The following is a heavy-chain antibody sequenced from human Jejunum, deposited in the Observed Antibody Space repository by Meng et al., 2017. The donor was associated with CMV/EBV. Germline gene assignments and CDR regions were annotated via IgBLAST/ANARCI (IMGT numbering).Heavy chain of an antibody. J-gene: IGHJ5*02. Sequence: VSGGSISTYYWNWIRQPPGKGGKGLEWIGYIYYSGTTYYNPSLKSRVTILVDTAKNQFSLKLNSVTAADTAVYFCARAHNDYSINSWGQGTLVTVSS. CDR1: GGSISTYY. CDR3: ARAHNDYSINS. CDR2: IYYSGTT. V-gene: IGHV4-59*01. D-gene: IGHD4-11*01.